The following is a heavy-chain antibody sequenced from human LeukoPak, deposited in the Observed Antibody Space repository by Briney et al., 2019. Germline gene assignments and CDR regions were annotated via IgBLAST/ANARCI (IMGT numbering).Heavy chain of an antibody. CDR2: IYESGST. J-gene: IGHJ4*02. Sequence: SETLSLTCTVSGYSIRSGFYWAWIRQPPGKEPEWIGSIYESGSTYYNWPLKSRVTMSVDTSKNQFSLNLTSLTAADTAVYYCARGGLGYCTSSSCYSRLPFGYWGQGILVTVSS. D-gene: IGHD2-2*01. CDR3: ARGGLGYCTSSSCYSRLPFGY. CDR1: GYSIRSGFY. V-gene: IGHV4-38-2*02.